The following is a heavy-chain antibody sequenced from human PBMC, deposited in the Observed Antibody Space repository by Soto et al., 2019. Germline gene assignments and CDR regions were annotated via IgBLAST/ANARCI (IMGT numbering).Heavy chain of an antibody. CDR1: GGSISSYY. D-gene: IGHD4-17*01. CDR3: ARDLRFDYGGHGDYGMDV. CDR2: IYYSGST. J-gene: IGHJ6*02. V-gene: IGHV4-59*01. Sequence: ASETLSLTCTVSGGSISSYYWSWIRQPPGKGLEWIGNIYYSGSTNYNPSLKSRVTISVDTSKNQFSLKLSSVTAADTAVYYCARDLRFDYGGHGDYGMDVWGQGTTVTVSS.